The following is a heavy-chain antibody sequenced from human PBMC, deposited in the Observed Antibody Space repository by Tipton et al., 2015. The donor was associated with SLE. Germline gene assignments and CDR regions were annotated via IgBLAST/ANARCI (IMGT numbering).Heavy chain of an antibody. CDR3: ARGQGTDPRWLDRGGFDI. D-gene: IGHD6-19*01. CDR2: IIHSGST. V-gene: IGHV4-34*01. J-gene: IGHJ3*02. Sequence: TLSLTCAVYGGSFNGYFWTWIRQPPGKGLEWIAEIIHSGSTNYNPSLKSRVTISVDTSKNQFSLKLTSVTAADTAVYFRARGQGTDPRWLDRGGFDIWGQGTMVTVSS. CDR1: GGSFNGYF.